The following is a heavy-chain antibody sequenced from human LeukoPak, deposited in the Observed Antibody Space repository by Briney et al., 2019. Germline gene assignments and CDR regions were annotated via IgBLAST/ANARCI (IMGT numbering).Heavy chain of an antibody. Sequence: ASVKVSCKASAYTFTSYDINWVRQATGQGLEWMGWMNPNSGNTGYAQKFQGKVTMTRNTSISTAYMELSSLTSDDTAVYYCARAPPMIVVSTTYYYYMDVRGKGTTVTISS. J-gene: IGHJ6*03. CDR2: MNPNSGNT. CDR3: ARAPPMIVVSTTYYYYMDV. D-gene: IGHD3-22*01. CDR1: AYTFTSYD. V-gene: IGHV1-8*01.